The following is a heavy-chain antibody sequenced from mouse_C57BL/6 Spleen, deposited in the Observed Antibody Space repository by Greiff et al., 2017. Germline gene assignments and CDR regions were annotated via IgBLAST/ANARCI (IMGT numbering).Heavy chain of an antibody. CDR2: IYPRSGNT. J-gene: IGHJ3*01. CDR3: GYYYSSGFAY. CDR1: GYTFTSYG. Sequence: ESGAELARPGASVKLSCKASGYTFTSYGISWVKQRTGQGLEWIGEIYPRSGNTYYNEKFKGKATLTADKSSSTAYMELRSLTSEDSAVYFCGYYYSSGFAYWGQGTLVTVSA. D-gene: IGHD1-1*01. V-gene: IGHV1-81*01.